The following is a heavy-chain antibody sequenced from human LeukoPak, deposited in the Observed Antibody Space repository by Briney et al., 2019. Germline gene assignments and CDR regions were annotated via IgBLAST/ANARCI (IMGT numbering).Heavy chain of an antibody. J-gene: IGHJ4*02. CDR2: ISYDSNYG. Sequence: GRSLRLSCAASGFTFSHYPMHWVRQAPGKGLEWLAVISYDSNYGYYADSVKGRFTISRGNSNNTLYLQIDSLRPEDTAMYFCARDRRYYFDYWGQGTLVTVSS. CDR3: ARDRRYYFDY. CDR1: GFTFSHYP. V-gene: IGHV3-30*01.